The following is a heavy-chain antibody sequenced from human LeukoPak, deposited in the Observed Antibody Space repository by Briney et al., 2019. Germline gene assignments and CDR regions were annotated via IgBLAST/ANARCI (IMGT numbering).Heavy chain of an antibody. J-gene: IGHJ4*02. CDR3: AKDLGSSGWYIDY. CDR2: NSGGSS. Sequence: GSLRLSCAASRFTFRSFWMSWVRQAPGKGLEWVSSNSGGSSYYADSVKGRFTISRDNSKNTLYLQMNSLRAEDTAVYYCAKDLGSSGWYIDYWGQGTLVTVSS. D-gene: IGHD6-19*01. CDR1: RFTFRSFW. V-gene: IGHV3-23*01.